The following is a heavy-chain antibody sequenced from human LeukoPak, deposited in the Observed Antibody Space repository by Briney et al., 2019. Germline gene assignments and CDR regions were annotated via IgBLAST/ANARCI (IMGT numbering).Heavy chain of an antibody. V-gene: IGHV3-30*03. D-gene: IGHD3-3*01. CDR3: ARDRAWNYFDY. CDR2: ISNDGSRK. J-gene: IGHJ4*02. Sequence: PGGSLRLSCAPSGFTFSRHGMHWVRQAPGKGLEWVAIISNDGSRKYCAHSVEGRFTISRDNSKNTLYLQMDSLRAEDTAVYYCARDRAWNYFDYWGQGTLATVSS. CDR1: GFTFSRHG.